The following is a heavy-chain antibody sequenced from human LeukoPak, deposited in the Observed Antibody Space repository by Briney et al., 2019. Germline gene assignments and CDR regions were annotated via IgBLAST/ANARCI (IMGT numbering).Heavy chain of an antibody. J-gene: IGHJ4*02. D-gene: IGHD6-19*01. CDR2: IYYSGST. CDR1: GGSFSGYY. Sequence: SETLSLTCAVYGGSFSGYYWSWIRQPPGKGLEWIGYIYYSGSTNYNPSLKSRVTISVDTSKNQFSLKLSSVTAADTAVYYCAREVAGRFDYWGQGTLVTVSS. CDR3: AREVAGRFDY. V-gene: IGHV4-59*01.